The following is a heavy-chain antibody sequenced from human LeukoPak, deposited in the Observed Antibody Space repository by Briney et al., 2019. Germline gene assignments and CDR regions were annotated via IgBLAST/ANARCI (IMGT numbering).Heavy chain of an antibody. J-gene: IGHJ4*02. V-gene: IGHV1-69*04. Sequence: SVKVSCKASGGTFSSYAISWVRQAPGQGLEWMGRIIPILGIANYAQKFQGRVTITADKSTSTAYMELSSLRSEDTAVYYCASDIVVVTAPARTYYFDYWGQGTLVTVSS. CDR1: GGTFSSYA. CDR3: ASDIVVVTAPARTYYFDY. CDR2: IIPILGIA. D-gene: IGHD2-21*02.